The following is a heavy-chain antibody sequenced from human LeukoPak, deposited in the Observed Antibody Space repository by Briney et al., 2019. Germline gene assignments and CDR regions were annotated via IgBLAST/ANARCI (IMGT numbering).Heavy chain of an antibody. Sequence: PSETLSLTCTVSGGSISSHTYYWAWIRQPPGQELEWIKTIHHSGSTYDNPSLKSRFTMSVDTSKNQFFLNLSSVTAADTAVYYCARLGGYHDPPDYWGQGTLVTVSS. CDR3: ARLGGYHDPPDY. CDR2: IHHSGST. V-gene: IGHV4-39*01. CDR1: GGSISSHTYY. J-gene: IGHJ4*02. D-gene: IGHD3-16*02.